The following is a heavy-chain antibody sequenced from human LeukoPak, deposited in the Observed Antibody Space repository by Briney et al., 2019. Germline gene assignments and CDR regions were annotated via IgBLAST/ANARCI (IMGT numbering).Heavy chain of an antibody. CDR2: ITHNSDSV. V-gene: IGHV3-48*01. D-gene: IGHD3-9*01. CDR3: VKDHDWALDF. J-gene: IGHJ4*02. CDR1: GFTFNAYP. Sequence: GGSLRLSCAASGFTFNAYPMNWVRQAPGKGREWISYITHNSDSVYYADSVKGRFAISRDNAKNSLYLQMNSLRAEDTAMYYCVKDHDWALDFWGQGTLVTVSS.